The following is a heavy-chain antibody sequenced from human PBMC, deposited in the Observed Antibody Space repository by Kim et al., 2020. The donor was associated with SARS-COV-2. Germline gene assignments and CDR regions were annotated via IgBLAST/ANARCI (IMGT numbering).Heavy chain of an antibody. Sequence: LSLTCAASAFTFSDVWMTWVRQAPGKGLEWVGTVKSKTGGGTTDFAAPVKGRFTISSDDSKKTLYLQMNSLTTEDTAVYYCATVSGTARGYYGLVVWGQGTTVTVSS. D-gene: IGHD3-3*01. J-gene: IGHJ6*02. CDR3: ATVSGTARGYYGLVV. CDR1: AFTFSDVW. V-gene: IGHV3-15*01. CDR2: VKSKTGGGTT.